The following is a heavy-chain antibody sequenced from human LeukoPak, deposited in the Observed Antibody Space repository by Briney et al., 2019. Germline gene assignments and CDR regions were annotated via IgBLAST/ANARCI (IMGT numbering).Heavy chain of an antibody. CDR3: AKTFPYGITGYGLCDG. D-gene: IGHD2/OR15-2a*01. Sequence: GGALRLSCAASAFPFNNDIMPWVRQAPGMGLDWLAAIRGSGGSTYYADSVKGRFTISRDNSKNMLYLQMNSRRDEDTAVYYCAKTFPYGITGYGLCDGWGEGALVTVSS. J-gene: IGHJ4*02. CDR1: AFPFNNDI. V-gene: IGHV3-23*01. CDR2: IRGSGGST.